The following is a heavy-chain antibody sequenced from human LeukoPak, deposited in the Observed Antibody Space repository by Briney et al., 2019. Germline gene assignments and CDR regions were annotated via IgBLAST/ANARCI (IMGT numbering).Heavy chain of an antibody. CDR2: INHSGST. Sequence: SETLSLTCAVYGGSFSGYYWSWIRQPPGKGLEWIGEINHSGSTNYNPSLKSRVTISVDTSKLQFSLKLSSVTAADTAVYYCASQWELHDYWGQGTLVTVSS. J-gene: IGHJ4*02. CDR3: ASQWELHDY. CDR1: GGSFSGYY. D-gene: IGHD1-26*01. V-gene: IGHV4-34*01.